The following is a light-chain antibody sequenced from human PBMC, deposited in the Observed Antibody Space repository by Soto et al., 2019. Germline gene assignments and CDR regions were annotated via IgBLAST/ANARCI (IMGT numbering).Light chain of an antibody. V-gene: IGKV3D-15*01. CDR2: GAS. CDR1: QSVRSN. CDR3: QQYNNWPAIT. J-gene: IGKJ5*01. Sequence: EIVLTQSPGTLSLSPGERATLSCRASQSVRSNFLAWYQQKPGQAPRLLIYGASTRATGIPARFSGSGSGTEFTLTISSLQSEDFAVYYCQQYNNWPAITFGQGTRLEI.